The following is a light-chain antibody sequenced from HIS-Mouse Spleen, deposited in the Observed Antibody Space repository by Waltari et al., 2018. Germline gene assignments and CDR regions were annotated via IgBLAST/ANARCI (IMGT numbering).Light chain of an antibody. V-gene: IGKV2-28*01. J-gene: IGKJ1*01. CDR3: MQALQTPRT. CDR2: LGS. Sequence: DIVMTQSPLSLPVTPGEPASISCRSSQSLLPRNGYNYLDWYLQKPGQSPQLLIYLGSNRASGVPDRFSGSGSGTDFTLKISRVEAEDVGVYYCMQALQTPRTFGQGTKVEIK. CDR1: QSLLPRNGYNY.